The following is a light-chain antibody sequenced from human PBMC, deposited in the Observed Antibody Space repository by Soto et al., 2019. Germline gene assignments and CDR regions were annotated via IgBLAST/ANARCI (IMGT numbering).Light chain of an antibody. CDR3: SSNAGSNRLV. V-gene: IGLV2-8*01. CDR1: SSDVGGYNY. Sequence: QSVLTQPASVSGSPGQSVTISCTGISSDVGGYNYVSWYQQHPGKAPKLLIYDVSKRPSGVPDRFSGSKSGNTASLTVSGLQAEDDADYYCSSNAGSNRLVFGGGTQLTVL. J-gene: IGLJ2*01. CDR2: DVS.